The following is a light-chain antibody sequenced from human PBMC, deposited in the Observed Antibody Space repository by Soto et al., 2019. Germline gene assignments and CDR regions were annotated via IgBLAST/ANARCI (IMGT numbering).Light chain of an antibody. CDR2: DAS. CDR3: QQYETFSGT. Sequence: DIPITQSPSTLSASVGDTVTVTCRASPSVSGWLAWYQQKPGEAPKPLIYDASALPRGVPSRFSGRGSGTKFTLTIASLQPDDFATFYCQQYETFSGTFGPGAKVEI. J-gene: IGKJ1*01. V-gene: IGKV1-5*01. CDR1: PSVSGW.